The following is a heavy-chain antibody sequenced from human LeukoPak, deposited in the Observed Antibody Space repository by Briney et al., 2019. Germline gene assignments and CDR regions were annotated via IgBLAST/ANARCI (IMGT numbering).Heavy chain of an antibody. Sequence: GGSLRLSCAASGFTFSSYAMHWVRQAPGKGLEWVAVISYDGSNKYYADSVKGRFTISRDNAKNSLYLQMNSLRAEDTAMYYCVGPKDWGQGTLVTVSS. CDR2: ISYDGSNK. V-gene: IGHV3-30-3*01. CDR1: GFTFSSYA. CDR3: VGPKD. J-gene: IGHJ4*02.